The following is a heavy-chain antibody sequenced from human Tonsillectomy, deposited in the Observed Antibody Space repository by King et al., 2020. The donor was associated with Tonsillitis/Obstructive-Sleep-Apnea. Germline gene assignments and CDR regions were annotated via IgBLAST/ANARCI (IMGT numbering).Heavy chain of an antibody. J-gene: IGHJ5*02. V-gene: IGHV4-59*01. D-gene: IGHD2-2*01. CDR2: IYYIGIT. CDR3: AGLHCSSSSCPWGPWFDP. CDR1: GGSISSYY. Sequence: VQLQESGPGLVKPSETLSLTCTVSGGSISSYYWSWIRQPPGKGLEWIGYIYYIGITNYNPSLKSRVTISVDTSKNQFSLKLSSVTAADTAVYYCAGLHCSSSSCPWGPWFDPWGQGTLVTVSS.